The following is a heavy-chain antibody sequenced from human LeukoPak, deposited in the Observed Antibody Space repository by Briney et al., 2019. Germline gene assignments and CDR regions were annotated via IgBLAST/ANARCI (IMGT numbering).Heavy chain of an antibody. CDR2: MNPNSGNT. D-gene: IGHD3-10*01. J-gene: IGHJ4*02. CDR1: GYTFTSYD. CDR3: ARVLGYGSGSYAEDFDY. V-gene: IGHV1-8*01. Sequence: RASVKVSCKASGYTFTSYDINWVRQATGQGLEWMGWMNPNSGNTGYAQKFQGRVTMTRNNSISTAYMELSSLRSEDTAVYYCARVLGYGSGSYAEDFDYWGQGTLVTVSS.